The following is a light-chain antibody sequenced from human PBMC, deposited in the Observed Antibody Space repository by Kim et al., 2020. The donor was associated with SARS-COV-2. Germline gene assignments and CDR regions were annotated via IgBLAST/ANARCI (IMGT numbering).Light chain of an antibody. Sequence: GQSITTSCTGTSSDIGTSNYVSWYQQYPGKAPKLMIYDVSVRPSGVSNRFSGSKSGNTASLTISGLQAEDEADYYCNSYTMSSTPLFGGGTQLTVL. V-gene: IGLV2-14*03. CDR3: NSYTMSSTPL. CDR1: SSDIGTSNY. CDR2: DVS. J-gene: IGLJ2*01.